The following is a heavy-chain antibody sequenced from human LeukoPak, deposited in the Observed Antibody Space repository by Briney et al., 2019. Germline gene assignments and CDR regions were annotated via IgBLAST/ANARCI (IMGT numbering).Heavy chain of an antibody. V-gene: IGHV4-59*08. Sequence: SETLSLTCTVSGGSMSPYHWGWIRQPPGKGLEWTGYIYYSGSTNSNPSLRSRVTISIDTSKNQFSLNLNSVTAADTAVYYCARHQLLYSWFDPWGQGTLVTVSS. D-gene: IGHD2-2*01. CDR3: ARHQLLYSWFDP. J-gene: IGHJ5*02. CDR1: GGSMSPYH. CDR2: IYYSGST.